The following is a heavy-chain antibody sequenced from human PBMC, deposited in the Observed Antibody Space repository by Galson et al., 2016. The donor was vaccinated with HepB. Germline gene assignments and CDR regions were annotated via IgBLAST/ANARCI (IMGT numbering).Heavy chain of an antibody. D-gene: IGHD3-16*02. V-gene: IGHV3-9*01. CDR1: GFTFDEYA. CDR2: INWNSGST. J-gene: IGHJ4*02. Sequence: SLRLSCAASGFTFDEYAMHWVRQAPGNGLEWVSGINWNSGSTGYADSVKGRFTISRDNARNSLYLQMDSLRPEDTAFYYCAKDRGSYRYYFDSWGQGTLVTVSS. CDR3: AKDRGSYRYYFDS.